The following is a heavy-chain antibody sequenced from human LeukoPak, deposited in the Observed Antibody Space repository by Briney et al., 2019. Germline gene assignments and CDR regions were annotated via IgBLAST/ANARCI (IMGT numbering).Heavy chain of an antibody. D-gene: IGHD3-3*01. Sequence: SETLSLTCTVSGGSISSYYWSWIRQPPGKGLEWIGYIYYSGSTNYNPSLKSRVTISVDTSKNQFSLKLSSVTAADTAVYYCARVSLPYYDLWSGYYFWFDPWGQGTLVTVSS. CDR2: IYYSGST. J-gene: IGHJ5*02. V-gene: IGHV4-59*01. CDR1: GGSISSYY. CDR3: ARVSLPYYDLWSGYYFWFDP.